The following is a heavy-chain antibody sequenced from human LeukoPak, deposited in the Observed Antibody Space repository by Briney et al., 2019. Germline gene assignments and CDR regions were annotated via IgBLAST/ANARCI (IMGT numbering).Heavy chain of an antibody. J-gene: IGHJ4*02. D-gene: IGHD1-1*01. CDR2: IYSGGST. Sequence: GGSLRLSCAASGFTVDNNYMSWVRQAPGEGLEWVSVIYSGGSTYYADSVKGRFTIYRDNSKNTLYLQMNSLRAEDTAVYYCRSNWPGVLDYWGQGTLVTVSS. CDR3: RSNWPGVLDY. CDR1: GFTVDNNY. V-gene: IGHV3-53*01.